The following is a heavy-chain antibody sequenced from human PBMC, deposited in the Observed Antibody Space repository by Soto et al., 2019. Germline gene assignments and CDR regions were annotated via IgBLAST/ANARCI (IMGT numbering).Heavy chain of an antibody. J-gene: IGHJ6*02. V-gene: IGHV3-53*01. Sequence: PGGSLRLSCAASGFTVSSNYMSWVRQAPGKGLEWVSVIYSGGSTYYADSVKGRFTISRDNSKNTLYLQMNSLRAEDTAVYYCARPKEQQLPSWYYGMDVWGQGTTVTVSS. D-gene: IGHD6-13*01. CDR1: GFTVSSNY. CDR2: IYSGGST. CDR3: ARPKEQQLPSWYYGMDV.